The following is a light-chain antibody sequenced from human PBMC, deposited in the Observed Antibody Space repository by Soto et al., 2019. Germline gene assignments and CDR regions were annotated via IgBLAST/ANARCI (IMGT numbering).Light chain of an antibody. Sequence: QSVLTQPVSVSGSPGQSITISCAGTRSDNGASNSVSWYQHLPGRSPTLIIYEATNRPSGASERFSGSKAGDTASLTISGLQADDEAEYFCISYKTDDTFVFGSGTKVTVL. CDR2: EAT. V-gene: IGLV2-14*01. CDR1: RSDNGASNS. CDR3: ISYKTDDTFV. J-gene: IGLJ1*01.